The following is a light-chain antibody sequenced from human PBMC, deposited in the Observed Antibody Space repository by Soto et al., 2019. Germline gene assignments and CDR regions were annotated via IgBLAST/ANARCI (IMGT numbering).Light chain of an antibody. CDR2: DAS. CDR1: QSISNR. V-gene: IGKV1-5*01. Sequence: GDGVTITCRASQSISNRLAWYQQRPGKAPKYLIYDASTLDSGAPSRFSGSGSGTELTLSISSLQPDDFATYYCQQYDSYSWTFGQGTKV. J-gene: IGKJ1*01. CDR3: QQYDSYSWT.